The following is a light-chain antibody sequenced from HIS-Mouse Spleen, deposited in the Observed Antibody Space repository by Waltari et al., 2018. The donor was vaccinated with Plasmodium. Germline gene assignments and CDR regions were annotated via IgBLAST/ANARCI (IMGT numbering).Light chain of an antibody. J-gene: IGKJ4*01. CDR2: DAS. Sequence: EIVLTQSPATLSLSPGERATLSCMASQSVSSYLAWYQHKPGQEPRLLIYDASNWATGIPARFSGSGSGTDFTLTISSLEPEDFAVYYCQQRSNWPRVLTFGGGTKVEIK. CDR3: QQRSNWPRVLT. CDR1: QSVSSY. V-gene: IGKV3-11*01.